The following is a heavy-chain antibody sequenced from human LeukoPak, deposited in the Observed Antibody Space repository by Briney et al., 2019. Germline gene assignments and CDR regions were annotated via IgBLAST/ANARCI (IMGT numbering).Heavy chain of an antibody. Sequence: SETLSLTCTVSGGSISSSSYYWGWIRQPPGKGLEWIGSIYYSGSTYYNPSLKSRVTISVDTSKNQFSLKLSSVTAADTAVYYCARDVVRDYFDYWGQGTLVTVSS. CDR3: ARDVVRDYFDY. CDR1: GGSISSSSYY. V-gene: IGHV4-39*01. D-gene: IGHD3-10*01. CDR2: IYYSGST. J-gene: IGHJ4*02.